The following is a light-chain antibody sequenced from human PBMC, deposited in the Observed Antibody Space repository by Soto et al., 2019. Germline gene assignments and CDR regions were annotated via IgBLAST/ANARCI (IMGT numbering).Light chain of an antibody. V-gene: IGKV1-5*01. CDR2: DAS. Sequence: DIQMTQSPSTLSASVGDRVTITCRASQSISSWLAWYQQKPGKAPKLLIYDASSLESGVPSRFSGAVSGSEFTLTISSLQPDDFATYYCQQYNTYWETFGQGTNVEIK. CDR3: QQYNTYWET. CDR1: QSISSW. J-gene: IGKJ1*01.